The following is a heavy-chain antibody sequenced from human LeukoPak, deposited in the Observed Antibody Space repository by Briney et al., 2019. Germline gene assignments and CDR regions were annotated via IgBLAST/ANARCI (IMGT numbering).Heavy chain of an antibody. Sequence: GGSLRLSCAASGFTFDDYAMHWVRQAPGKGLEWVSGISWNSGSIGYADSVKGRFTISRDNAKNSLYLQINSLRAEDTALYYCAKAIGEYYDFWSGAFDYWGQGTLVTVSS. CDR1: GFTFDDYA. J-gene: IGHJ4*02. V-gene: IGHV3-9*01. CDR2: ISWNSGSI. D-gene: IGHD3-3*01. CDR3: AKAIGEYYDFWSGAFDY.